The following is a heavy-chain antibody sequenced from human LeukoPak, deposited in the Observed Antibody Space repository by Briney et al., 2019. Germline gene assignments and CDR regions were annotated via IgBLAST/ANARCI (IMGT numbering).Heavy chain of an antibody. D-gene: IGHD6-19*01. CDR1: GFTFSSSA. CDR2: ISYDGSNK. V-gene: IGHV3-30-3*01. CDR3: ARDRDSSGWYEGFDS. J-gene: IGHJ4*02. Sequence: GGSLRLSCAASGFTFSSSAMHWVRQAPDKGLEWVAVISYDGSNKYYADSVKGRFTISRDNSKNTLYLQMNSLRADDTAVYYCARDRDSSGWYEGFDSWGQGILVTVST.